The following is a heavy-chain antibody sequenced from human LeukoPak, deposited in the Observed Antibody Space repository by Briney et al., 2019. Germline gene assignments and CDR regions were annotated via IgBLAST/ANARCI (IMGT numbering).Heavy chain of an antibody. D-gene: IGHD3-22*01. CDR3: AASPDYYDSSGYSYYFDY. CDR2: SVVGSGNT. Sequence: SVKVSCKASGFTFTSSAVQWVRQARGQRLEWIGGSVVGSGNTNYAQQFQERVTITRDMSTSTAYMELSSLRSEDTAVYYCAASPDYYDSSGYSYYFDYWGQGTLVTVSS. J-gene: IGHJ4*02. V-gene: IGHV1-58*01. CDR1: GFTFTSSA.